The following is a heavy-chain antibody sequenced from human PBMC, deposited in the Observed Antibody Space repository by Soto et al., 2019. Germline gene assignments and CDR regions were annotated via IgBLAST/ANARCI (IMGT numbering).Heavy chain of an antibody. CDR2: IYYSGNT. V-gene: IGHV4-30-4*01. D-gene: IGHD3-22*01. CDR1: GASISSGDYY. J-gene: IGHJ4*02. Sequence: QVQLQESGPGLVKPSQTLSLTCTVSGASISSGDYYWTWIRQPPGKGLEWIGSIYYSGNTYYNPSLKSRVTRSVDPSNNQFSLKLSSVTAADTAVYYCARASYDSSTYYLDYWGQGTLVTVSS. CDR3: ARASYDSSTYYLDY.